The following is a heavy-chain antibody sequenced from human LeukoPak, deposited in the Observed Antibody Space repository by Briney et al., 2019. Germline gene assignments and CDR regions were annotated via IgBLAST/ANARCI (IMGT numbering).Heavy chain of an antibody. CDR1: GGSISSGGYY. V-gene: IGHV4-30-2*01. J-gene: IGHJ4*02. CDR2: IYHSGST. D-gene: IGHD6-13*01. CDR3: ASSYSSSWSTNDY. Sequence: SETLSLTCTVSGGSISSGGYYWSWIRQPPGKGLEWIGYIYHSGSTYYNPSLKSRVTISVDRSKNQFSLKLSSVTAADTAVYYCASSYSSSWSTNDYWGQGTLVTVSS.